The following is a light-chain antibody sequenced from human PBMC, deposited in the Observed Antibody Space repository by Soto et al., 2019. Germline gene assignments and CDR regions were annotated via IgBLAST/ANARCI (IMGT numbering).Light chain of an antibody. CDR1: QGISNY. V-gene: IGKV1-27*01. J-gene: IGKJ1*01. CDR3: QSYNTALWT. CDR2: AAS. Sequence: DIQMTQSPSSLSSSVGDRVTITCRASQGISNYLAWYQQKPGKVPKLLIYAASTLRTGVPSRFSGSGSGTDFTLTISSLQAEDVANYYCQSYNTALWTFGQGTKVEIK.